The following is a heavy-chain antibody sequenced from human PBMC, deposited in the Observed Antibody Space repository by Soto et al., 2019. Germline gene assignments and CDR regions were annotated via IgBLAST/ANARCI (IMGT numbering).Heavy chain of an antibody. J-gene: IGHJ4*02. D-gene: IGHD3-10*01. CDR3: ARGRKHYYGSGSYFDY. Sequence: QVQLQQWGAGLLKPSETLSLTCAVYGGSFSGYYWSWIRQPPGKGLEWIGEINHSGSTNYNPSLKSRVTISVDTSKNQVSLKLRSVTAADTAVYYCARGRKHYYGSGSYFDYWGQGTLVTVSS. CDR2: INHSGST. V-gene: IGHV4-34*01. CDR1: GGSFSGYY.